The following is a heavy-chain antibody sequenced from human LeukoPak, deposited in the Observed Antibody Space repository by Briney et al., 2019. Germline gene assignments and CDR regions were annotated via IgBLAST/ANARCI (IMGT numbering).Heavy chain of an antibody. CDR1: GPSFTNYW. CDR2: INPSDSDT. V-gene: IGHV5-51*01. Sequence: GESLKISCKGSGPSFTNYWIGWVRQMPGKGLEWMAIINPSDSDTRYSPSFQGQVTISADKSISTAYLQWRSLRASDTAMYYCARRQRWGRTSYAFDIWGRGTMVTVSS. CDR3: ARRQRWGRTSYAFDI. J-gene: IGHJ3*02. D-gene: IGHD5-24*01.